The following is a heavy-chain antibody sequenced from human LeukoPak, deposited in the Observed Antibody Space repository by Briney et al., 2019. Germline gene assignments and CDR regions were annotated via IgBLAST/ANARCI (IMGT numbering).Heavy chain of an antibody. CDR2: ISSSGSTI. Sequence: PGGSLRLSCAASGFTFSDYYMSWIRQAPGKGLEWVSYISSSGSTIYYADSVKGRFTISRDNAKNSLYLQMDSLRAEDTAVYYCARVRWLSAAGTEGNFDYWGQGTLGTVSS. V-gene: IGHV3-11*04. CDR3: ARVRWLSAAGTEGNFDY. CDR1: GFTFSDYY. D-gene: IGHD6-13*01. J-gene: IGHJ4*02.